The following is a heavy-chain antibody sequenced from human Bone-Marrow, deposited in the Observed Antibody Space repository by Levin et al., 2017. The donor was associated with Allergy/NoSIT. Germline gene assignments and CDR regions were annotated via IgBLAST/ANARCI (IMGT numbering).Heavy chain of an antibody. CDR2: IYYSGST. CDR3: ARVSIRSEAGNYDY. J-gene: IGHJ4*02. V-gene: IGHV4-31*03. D-gene: IGHD1-7*01. CDR1: GGSISSGGYY. Sequence: PSETLSLTCTVSGGSISSGGYYWSWIRQHPGKGLEWIGYIYYSGSTYYNPSLKSRVTISVDTSKNQFSLKLSSVTAADTAVYYCARVSIRSEAGNYDYWGQGTLVTVSS.